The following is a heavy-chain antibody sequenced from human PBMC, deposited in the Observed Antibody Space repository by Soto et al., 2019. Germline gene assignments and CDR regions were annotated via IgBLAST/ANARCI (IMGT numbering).Heavy chain of an antibody. J-gene: IGHJ4*02. CDR3: ARSKFSWYPGFDY. V-gene: IGHV4-59*08. CDR2: IYYSGST. Sequence: SETLSLTCTVSGGSISSYYWSWIRQPPGKGLEWIGYIYYSGSTNYNPSLKSRVTISVDTSKNQFSLKLSSVTTADTAVYYCARSKFSWYPGFDYWGQGTLVTVSS. CDR1: GGSISSYY. D-gene: IGHD6-13*01.